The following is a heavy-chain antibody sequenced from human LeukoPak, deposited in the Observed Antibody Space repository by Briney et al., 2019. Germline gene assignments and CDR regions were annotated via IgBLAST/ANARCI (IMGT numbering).Heavy chain of an antibody. D-gene: IGHD3-22*01. CDR3: ARATHYYESSGYDY. Sequence: GGSLRLSCAASGFTFDDYGMSWVRQAPGKGLEWVSGINWNGGSTGYADSVKGRFTISRDNAKNSLYLQMNGLRAEDTALYYCARATHYYESSGYDYWGQGTLVTVSS. V-gene: IGHV3-20*04. CDR1: GFTFDDYG. J-gene: IGHJ4*02. CDR2: INWNGGST.